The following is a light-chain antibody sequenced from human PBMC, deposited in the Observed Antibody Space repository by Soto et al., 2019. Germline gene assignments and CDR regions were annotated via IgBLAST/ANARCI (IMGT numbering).Light chain of an antibody. V-gene: IGKV1-9*01. CDR3: QQFNSYPPT. Sequence: IQLTQSPSSLSASIGDRVTITCRASQGISSYLAWYQQKPGKAPKLLIYAASTLQRGVPSRFSGSGSGTVFTLTISSLQPEDCATSNCQQFNSYPPTFGGGTKVEIK. CDR2: AAS. J-gene: IGKJ4*01. CDR1: QGISSY.